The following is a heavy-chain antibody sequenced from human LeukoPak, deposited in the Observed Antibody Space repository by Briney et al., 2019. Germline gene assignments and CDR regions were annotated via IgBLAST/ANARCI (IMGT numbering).Heavy chain of an antibody. D-gene: IGHD3-10*01. CDR2: IYHSGST. V-gene: IGHV4-30-2*01. Sequence: LRLSCAASGFTFSSYAMSWIRQPPGKGLEWIGYIYHSGSTYYNPSLKSRVTISVDRSKNQFSLKLSSVTAADTAVYYCARMQETAYYYGSGSLDYWGQGTLVTVSS. CDR1: GFTFSSYA. CDR3: ARMQETAYYYGSGSLDY. J-gene: IGHJ4*02.